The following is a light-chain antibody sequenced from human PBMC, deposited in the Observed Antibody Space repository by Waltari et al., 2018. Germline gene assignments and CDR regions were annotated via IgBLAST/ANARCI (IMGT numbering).Light chain of an antibody. CDR2: DAS. CDR3: QQYDNLPYT. J-gene: IGKJ2*01. V-gene: IGKV1-33*01. CDR1: QDIGMY. Sequence: DIQMTQSQSSLSASAGDRVTISCQASQDIGMYLSWFQQKPGKAPRLLIFDASNVESGVPSRFRASGSGTHFTLTITSLQPEDVAMYYCQQYDNLPYTFGQGTKLEI.